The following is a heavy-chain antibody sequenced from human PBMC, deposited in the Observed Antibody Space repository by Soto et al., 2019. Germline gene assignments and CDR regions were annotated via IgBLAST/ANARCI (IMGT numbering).Heavy chain of an antibody. CDR1: GYSFTSYW. V-gene: IGHV5-51*01. CDR3: ARLLGYCSGGSCRRVNAFDI. CDR2: IYPGDSDT. Sequence: GESLKISCKGSGYSFTSYWIGWVRQMPGKGLEWMGIIYPGDSDTRYSPSFQGQVTISADKSISTAYLQWSSLKASDTAMYYCARLLGYCSGGSCRRVNAFDIWGQGTMVTVSS. D-gene: IGHD2-15*01. J-gene: IGHJ3*02.